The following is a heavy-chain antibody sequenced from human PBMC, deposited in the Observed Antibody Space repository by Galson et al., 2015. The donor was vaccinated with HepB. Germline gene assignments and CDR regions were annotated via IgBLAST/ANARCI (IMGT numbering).Heavy chain of an antibody. CDR3: ARVKNWNVNY. D-gene: IGHD1-1*01. V-gene: IGHV3-30-3*01. CDR2: ISYHGNNE. CDR1: GFTFSNYA. J-gene: IGHJ4*02. Sequence: SLRLSCAASGFTFSNYAMHWVRQAPGKGLEWVTFISYHGNNEYYVDSVKGRFTISRDNSQNTLYLQMNSLRAEDTAVYYCARVKNWNVNYWGQGTLVTVSS.